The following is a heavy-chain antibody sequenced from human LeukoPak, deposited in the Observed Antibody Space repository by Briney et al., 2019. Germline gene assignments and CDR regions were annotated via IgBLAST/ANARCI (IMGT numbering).Heavy chain of an antibody. J-gene: IGHJ4*02. V-gene: IGHV3-30-3*01. CDR3: AGEQWLVLNYFDS. D-gene: IGHD6-19*01. CDR1: GFTFSDFA. CDR2: ISFDESNK. Sequence: GGSLRLSCAASGFTFSDFAMHWVRQAPGKGLEWVALISFDESNKYYADSVKGRFTISRDNSKNTVYLQMNSLRPEDTAVYYCAGEQWLVLNYFDSWGQGTLVTVSS.